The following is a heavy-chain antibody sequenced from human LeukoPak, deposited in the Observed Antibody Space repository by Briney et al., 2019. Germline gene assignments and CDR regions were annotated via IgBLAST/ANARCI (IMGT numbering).Heavy chain of an antibody. CDR3: AKDRYYYDSSALQYYFDY. Sequence: GGSLRLSCAASGFTFSSYAMTWVCQAPGKGLEWVSAISGSGGSTYYAASVKGRFTISRDNFKNTLYLQMNSLRAEDTAVYYCAKDRYYYDSSALQYYFDYWGQGTLVTVSS. J-gene: IGHJ4*02. V-gene: IGHV3-23*01. CDR1: GFTFSSYA. CDR2: ISGSGGST. D-gene: IGHD3-22*01.